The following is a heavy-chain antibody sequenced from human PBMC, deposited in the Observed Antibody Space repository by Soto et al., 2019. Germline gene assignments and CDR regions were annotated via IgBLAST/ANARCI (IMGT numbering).Heavy chain of an antibody. J-gene: IGHJ4*02. CDR3: AKGYGERLYYFDY. Sequence: GESLKISCAASGFTFSSYAMSWVRQAPGKGLEWVSAISGSGGSTYYADSVKGRFTISRDNSKNTLYLQMNSLRAEDTAVYYCAKGYGERLYYFDYWGQGTLVTVSS. V-gene: IGHV3-23*01. CDR1: GFTFSSYA. CDR2: ISGSGGST. D-gene: IGHD3-16*01.